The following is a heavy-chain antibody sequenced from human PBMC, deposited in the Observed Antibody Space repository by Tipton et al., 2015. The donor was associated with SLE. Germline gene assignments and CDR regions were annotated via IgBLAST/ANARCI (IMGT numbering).Heavy chain of an antibody. V-gene: IGHV4-34*01. CDR3: ARDFWSQIVGAGSAFHI. J-gene: IGHJ3*02. CDR2: INHSGRT. Sequence: TLSLTCAVYGGSFSGYYWSWIRQAPGKGLEWIGEINHSGRTNYNPSLKSRVTISVDTSKNQFSLKLSSVTAAETAVYYCARDFWSQIVGAGSAFHIWVQGTVVTVSS. D-gene: IGHD1-26*01. CDR1: GGSFSGYY.